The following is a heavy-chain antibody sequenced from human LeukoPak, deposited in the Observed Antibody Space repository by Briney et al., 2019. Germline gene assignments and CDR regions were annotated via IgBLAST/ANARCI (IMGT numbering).Heavy chain of an antibody. CDR2: FDPEDGEA. V-gene: IGHV1-24*01. CDR3: ATSNYFGSGSVYYFEY. Sequence: RRASVKVSCRVSGYTLTKLPIHWVRQAPGRGLEWMGSFDPEDGEAIYARRFRGRVTMTEDTSTDTAYMELSSLKSVDTAVYYCATSNYFGSGSVYYFEYWGQGTLVTASS. D-gene: IGHD3-10*01. CDR1: GYTLTKLP. J-gene: IGHJ4*02.